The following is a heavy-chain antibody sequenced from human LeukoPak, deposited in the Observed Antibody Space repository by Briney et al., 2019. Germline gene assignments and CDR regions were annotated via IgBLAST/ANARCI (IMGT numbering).Heavy chain of an antibody. CDR2: TYYRSKWYN. D-gene: IGHD6-6*01. CDR1: GDSVSSNSAA. J-gene: IGHJ6*02. V-gene: IGHV6-1*01. Sequence: SQTLSLNCAISGDSVSSNSAAWNWIRQSPSRGLEWLGRTYYRSKWYNDYAVSVKSRITINPDTSKNQFSLQLNSVTPEDTAVYYCARESRVAARRSYYYYGMDDWGQGTTVTVSS. CDR3: ARESRVAARRSYYYYGMDD.